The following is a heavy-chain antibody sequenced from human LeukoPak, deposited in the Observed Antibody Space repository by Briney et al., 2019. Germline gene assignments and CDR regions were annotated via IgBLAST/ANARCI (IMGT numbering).Heavy chain of an antibody. J-gene: IGHJ4*02. CDR1: GGSISSYY. CDR2: IYYSGST. Sequence: PSETLSLTCTVSGGSISSYYWSWVRQPPGKGLEWVGYIYYSGSTNYNPSLKSRVTISVDTSKNQFSLKLSSVTAADTAVYYCAGERGYSGSFDYWGQGTLVTVSS. V-gene: IGHV4-59*08. D-gene: IGHD5-12*01. CDR3: AGERGYSGSFDY.